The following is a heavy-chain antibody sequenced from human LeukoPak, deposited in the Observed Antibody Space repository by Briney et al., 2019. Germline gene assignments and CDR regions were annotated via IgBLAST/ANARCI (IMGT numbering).Heavy chain of an antibody. J-gene: IGHJ4*02. CDR2: ISAYNGNT. D-gene: IGHD6-13*01. CDR3: AREGPYSSRAGGWAY. Sequence: ASVKVSCNASGYTFTSYGISWVRQAPGQGLEWMGWISAYNGNTNYAQKLQGRVTMTTDTSTSTAYMELRSLRSDDTAVYYCAREGPYSSRAGGWAYWGQGTLVTVSS. CDR1: GYTFTSYG. V-gene: IGHV1-18*01.